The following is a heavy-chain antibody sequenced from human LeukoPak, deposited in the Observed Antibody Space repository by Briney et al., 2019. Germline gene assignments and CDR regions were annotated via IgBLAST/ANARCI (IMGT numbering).Heavy chain of an antibody. CDR3: ARPRYSGYEGAFDI. V-gene: IGHV4-39*07. CDR1: GGSISSSSYY. J-gene: IGHJ3*02. Sequence: SETLSLTCTVSGGSISSSSYYWGWIRQPPGKGLEWIGSIYYSGSTYYNPSLKSRVTISVDTSKNQFSLKLSSVTAADTAVYYCARPRYSGYEGAFDIWGQGTMVTVSS. D-gene: IGHD5-12*01. CDR2: IYYSGST.